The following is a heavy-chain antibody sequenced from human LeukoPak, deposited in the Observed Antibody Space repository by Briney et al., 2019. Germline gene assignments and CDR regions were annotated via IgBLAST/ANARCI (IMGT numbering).Heavy chain of an antibody. CDR3: ARGGGYDFWSGHYYYYGMDV. J-gene: IGHJ6*02. CDR1: GFTFSSYE. Sequence: GGSLRLSCAASGFTFSSYEMNWVRQAPGKGLEWVSYISSSGSTIYYADSVKGRFTISRDNAKNSLYLQMNSLRAEDTAVYYCARGGGYDFWSGHYYYYGMDVWGQGTTVTVSS. V-gene: IGHV3-48*03. CDR2: ISSSGSTI. D-gene: IGHD3-3*01.